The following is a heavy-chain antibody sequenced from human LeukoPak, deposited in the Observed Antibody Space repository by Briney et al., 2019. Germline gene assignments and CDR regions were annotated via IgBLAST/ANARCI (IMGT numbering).Heavy chain of an antibody. V-gene: IGHV4-39*07. Sequence: SETLSLTCTVSGGSISSSSYYWGWIRQPPGKGLEWIGSIYYSGSTYYNPSLKSRVTISVDTSKNQFSLKLSSVTAADTAVYYCARVQGYGGGGDYWGQGTLVTVSS. CDR3: ARVQGYGGGGDY. CDR2: IYYSGST. J-gene: IGHJ4*02. CDR1: GGSISSSSYY. D-gene: IGHD4/OR15-4a*01.